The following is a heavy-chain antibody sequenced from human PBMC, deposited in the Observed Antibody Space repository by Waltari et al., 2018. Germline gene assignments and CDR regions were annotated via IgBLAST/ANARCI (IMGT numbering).Heavy chain of an antibody. Sequence: EVQLVASGGGLVEPGRCLRLTGAASGFTFSSYCMSWVRQAPGKGLEWVANIKPDESERYYVDSVKGRFTISRDNAKNSLFLQMNSLRAEDTAVYYCVRYGYGDIWGRGTMVTVSS. V-gene: IGHV3-7*01. CDR3: VRYGYGDI. D-gene: IGHD5-18*01. CDR2: IKPDESER. J-gene: IGHJ3*02. CDR1: GFTFSSYC.